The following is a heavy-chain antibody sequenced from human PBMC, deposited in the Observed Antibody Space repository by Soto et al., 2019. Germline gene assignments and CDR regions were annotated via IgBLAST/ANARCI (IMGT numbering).Heavy chain of an antibody. J-gene: IGHJ6*03. CDR1: GFTLSGYS. Sequence: GGSLRLSCAASGFTLSGYSMSWVRQAPGKGLEWVSGISWNSGSIGYADSVKGRFTISRDNAKNSLYLQMNSLRAEDTALYYCAKDIAYGSGSYYYMDVWGKGTTVTVSS. CDR3: AKDIAYGSGSYYYMDV. CDR2: ISWNSGSI. D-gene: IGHD3-10*01. V-gene: IGHV3-9*01.